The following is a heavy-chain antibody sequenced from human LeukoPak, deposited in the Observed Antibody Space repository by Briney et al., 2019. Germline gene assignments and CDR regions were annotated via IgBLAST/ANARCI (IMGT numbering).Heavy chain of an antibody. J-gene: IGHJ6*02. V-gene: IGHV3-21*01. CDR2: ISSGSSYI. Sequence: GGSLRLSCAASGFTFSIYSMNWVRQAPGKGLEWVSSISSGSSYIFYADSVKGRFTISRDNANNSLYLQMNSLRAEDTAVYYCAREISYDLTYGMDVWGQGTTVTVSS. CDR3: AREISYDLTYGMDV. CDR1: GFTFSIYS. D-gene: IGHD3-3*01.